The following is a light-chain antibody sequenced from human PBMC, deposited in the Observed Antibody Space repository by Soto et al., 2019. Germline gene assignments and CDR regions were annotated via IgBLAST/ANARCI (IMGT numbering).Light chain of an antibody. CDR1: RSDVGGSNY. J-gene: IGLJ2*01. V-gene: IGLV2-8*01. CDR3: GSYAGNNNMI. CDR2: EVT. Sequence: QSALSQPPSASGSPGQSVTFSCTGTRSDVGGSNYLSWYQQHPGKAPKLVIYEVTKRPSGVPDRFSGSKSGNTASLTVSGLQAEDEADHYCGSYAGNNNMIFGGGTQLTVL.